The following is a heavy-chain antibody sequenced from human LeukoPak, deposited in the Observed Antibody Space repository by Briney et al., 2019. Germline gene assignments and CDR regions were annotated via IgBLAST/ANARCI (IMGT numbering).Heavy chain of an antibody. Sequence: SLRLSCVASGFSFSSYSIHWVRRVPGKGLEWVAVMSVNGVNKYYADSVRGRFTVSRDISKNTLYLQMNSLRAEDTAVYYCARTRPLDSSSWSHGDYWGQGTLVTVSS. V-gene: IGHV3-30-3*01. D-gene: IGHD6-13*01. CDR2: MSVNGVNK. CDR1: GFSFSSYS. CDR3: ARTRPLDSSSWSHGDY. J-gene: IGHJ4*02.